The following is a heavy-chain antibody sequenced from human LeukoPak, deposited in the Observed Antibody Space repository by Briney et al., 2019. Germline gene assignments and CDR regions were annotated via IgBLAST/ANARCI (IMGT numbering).Heavy chain of an antibody. D-gene: IGHD1-1*01. V-gene: IGHV4-34*01. CDR3: ARSKEKDNYYFDY. J-gene: IGHJ4*02. CDR2: INHSGST. Sequence: GSLRLSCAASGFTFNNYVMSWIRQPPGKGLEWIGEINHSGSTNYNPSLKSRITISVDTSKNQFSLKLSSVTAADTAVYYCARSKEKDNYYFDYWGQGTLVTVSS. CDR1: GFTFNNYV.